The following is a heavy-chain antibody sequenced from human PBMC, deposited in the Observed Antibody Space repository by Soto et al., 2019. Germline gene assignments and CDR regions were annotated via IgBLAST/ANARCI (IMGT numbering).Heavy chain of an antibody. CDR1: GGSFSGYY. V-gene: IGHV4-34*01. CDR2: INHSGST. J-gene: IGHJ6*02. D-gene: IGHD3-10*01. Sequence: SETLSLTCAVYGGSFSGYYWSWIRQPPGKGLEWIGEINHSGSTNYNPSLKSRVTISVDTSKNQFSLKLSSVTAADTAVYYCASFRGFGVSNYYGMDVWGQGTTVTVSS. CDR3: ASFRGFGVSNYYGMDV.